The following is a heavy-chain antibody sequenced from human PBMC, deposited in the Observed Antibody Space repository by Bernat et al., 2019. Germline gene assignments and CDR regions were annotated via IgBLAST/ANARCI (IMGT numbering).Heavy chain of an antibody. V-gene: IGHV3-23*04. J-gene: IGHJ2*01. D-gene: IGHD1-26*01. Sequence: EVQLVESGGDLVQPGGSLSLSCAASGYAFSCCAVTWVRQAPGKGREWVSTISNGGGNTSYADSVKGRFTISRDKAKNTLFLQMKSVRAEETAIYYCARGAGMEVHNWYFDLWGRGTLVTVSS. CDR3: ARGAGMEVHNWYFDL. CDR2: ISNGGGNT. CDR1: GYAFSCCA.